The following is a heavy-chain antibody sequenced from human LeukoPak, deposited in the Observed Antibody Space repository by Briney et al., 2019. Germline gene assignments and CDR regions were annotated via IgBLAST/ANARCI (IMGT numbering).Heavy chain of an antibody. Sequence: PSETLSLTCTVSGGSISSSSYYWGWVRQAPGKGLEWVSAISGSGGSTYYADSVKGRFTISRDNSKNTLYLQMNSLRAEDTAVYYCAKGRGYSYGSFDYWGQGTLVTVSS. CDR1: GGSISSSSYY. D-gene: IGHD5-18*01. CDR2: ISGSGGST. J-gene: IGHJ4*02. V-gene: IGHV3-23*01. CDR3: AKGRGYSYGSFDY.